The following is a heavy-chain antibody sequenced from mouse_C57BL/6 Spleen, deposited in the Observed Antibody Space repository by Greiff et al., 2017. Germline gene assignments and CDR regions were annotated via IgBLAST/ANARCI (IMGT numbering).Heavy chain of an antibody. V-gene: IGHV8-8*01. J-gene: IGHJ4*01. CDR2: IWWDDDK. D-gene: IGHD2-5*01. Sequence: VKLVESGPGILQPSQTLSLTCSFSGFSLSTFGMGVGWIRQPSGKGLEWLAHIWWDDDKYYNPALKSGLTISKDTSKNQVFLKIANVDTADTATYYCARIGNSNYEGYYAMDYWGQGTSVTVSS. CDR3: ARIGNSNYEGYYAMDY. CDR1: GFSLSTFGMG.